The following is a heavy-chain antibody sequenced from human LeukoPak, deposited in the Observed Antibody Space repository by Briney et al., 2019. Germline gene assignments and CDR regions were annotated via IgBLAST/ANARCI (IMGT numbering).Heavy chain of an antibody. D-gene: IGHD3-10*01. V-gene: IGHV3-23*01. CDR2: ISGSGGIP. Sequence: GGSLGLSCAASGFTFSSYAITWVRRAPGKGLEWVSGISGSGGIPYYADSVKGRFTISRDNSKNTLYLQMNSLRAEDTAVYYCARGSGSYYPNWFDPWGQGTLVTVSS. J-gene: IGHJ5*02. CDR1: GFTFSSYA. CDR3: ARGSGSYYPNWFDP.